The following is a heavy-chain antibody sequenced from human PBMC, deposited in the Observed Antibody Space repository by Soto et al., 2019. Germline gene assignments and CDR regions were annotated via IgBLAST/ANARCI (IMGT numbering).Heavy chain of an antibody. V-gene: IGHV4-34*01. CDR2: INHSGST. J-gene: IGHJ4*02. D-gene: IGHD5-12*01. Sequence: QVQLQQWGAGLLKPSETLSLTCAVYGGSFSGYYWSWIRQPPGKGLEWIGEINHSGSTNYNPSLKSRVTISVDTSKNQFSLKLSSVTAADTAVYYCASEMIVATTLEDYWGQGTLVTVSS. CDR1: GGSFSGYY. CDR3: ASEMIVATTLEDY.